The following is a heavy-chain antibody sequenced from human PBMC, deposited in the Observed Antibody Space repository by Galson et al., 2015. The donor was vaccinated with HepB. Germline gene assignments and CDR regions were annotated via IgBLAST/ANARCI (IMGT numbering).Heavy chain of an antibody. V-gene: IGHV5-10-1*01. Sequence: QSGAEVKKPGESLRISCKGSGYSFTSYWISWVRQMPGKGLEWMGRIDPSDSYTNYSPSFQGHVTISADKSISTAYLQWSSLKASDTAMYYCAREEAAAGTLYYYYYGMDVWGQGTTVTVSS. CDR1: GYSFTSYW. CDR3: AREEAAAGTLYYYYYGMDV. J-gene: IGHJ6*02. CDR2: IDPSDSYT. D-gene: IGHD6-13*01.